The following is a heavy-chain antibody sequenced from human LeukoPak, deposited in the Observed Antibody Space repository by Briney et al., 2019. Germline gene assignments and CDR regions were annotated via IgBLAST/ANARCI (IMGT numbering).Heavy chain of an antibody. CDR3: ASDSVPFSAMPLGY. D-gene: IGHD2-2*01. Sequence: GGSLRLSCAASGFTFSSYWMHWVRQAPGEGLVWVSRINSDGSTTNYADSVKGRFTISRDNAKNTLYLQMNSLRAEDTAVYYCASDSVPFSAMPLGYWGQGTLVTVSS. CDR2: INSDGSTT. V-gene: IGHV3-74*01. CDR1: GFTFSSYW. J-gene: IGHJ4*02.